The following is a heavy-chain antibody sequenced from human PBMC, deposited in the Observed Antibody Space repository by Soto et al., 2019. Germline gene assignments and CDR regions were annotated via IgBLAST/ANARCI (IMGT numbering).Heavy chain of an antibody. Sequence: QVQLQESGSGLVKPSQTLSLTCAVSGDSISSGGFSWSWIRQPPGKGLEWIGYIYHSGTSFYNPSLKRRVTISVDGSKNQFSLKVNSVTAADTAVYYCARGRLVPAVNFDYWGLGTLVTVSS. CDR2: IYHSGTS. CDR1: GDSISSGGFS. D-gene: IGHD2-2*01. J-gene: IGHJ4*02. CDR3: ARGRLVPAVNFDY. V-gene: IGHV4-30-2*01.